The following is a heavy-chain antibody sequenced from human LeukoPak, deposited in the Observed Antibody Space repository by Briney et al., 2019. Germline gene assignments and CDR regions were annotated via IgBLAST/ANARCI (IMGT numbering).Heavy chain of an antibody. V-gene: IGHV3-9*01. CDR2: ISWNSGSI. CDR1: GFTFDDYA. CDR3: AKDDSLGYCSGGSCYGYFDY. Sequence: GGSLRLSCAASGFTFDDYAMHWVRQAPGKGLEWVSGISWNSGSIGYADSVKGRFTISRDNAKNSLYLQMNSLRAEDTALYYCAKDDSLGYCSGGSCYGYFDYWGQGTRSPSPQ. J-gene: IGHJ4*02. D-gene: IGHD2-15*01.